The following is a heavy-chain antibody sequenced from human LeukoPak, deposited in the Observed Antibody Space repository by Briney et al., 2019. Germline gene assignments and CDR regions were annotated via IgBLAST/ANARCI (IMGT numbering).Heavy chain of an antibody. CDR1: GFTVSSNY. CDR2: IYSGGGT. V-gene: IGHV3-53*01. Sequence: GGSLRLSCAASGFTVSSNYMSWVRQAPGKGLEWVSIIYSGGGTYCADSVKGRFTISRDNSKNTLYLQINSLRAEDTAVYYCARGGNGPFDYWGQGTLVTVSS. J-gene: IGHJ4*02. CDR3: ARGGNGPFDY. D-gene: IGHD3-16*01.